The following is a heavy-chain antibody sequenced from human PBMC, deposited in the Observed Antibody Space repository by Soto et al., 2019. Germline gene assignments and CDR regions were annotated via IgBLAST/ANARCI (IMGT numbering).Heavy chain of an antibody. D-gene: IGHD3-22*01. CDR3: TRPYYYDSTGYQRY. CDR1: GFTFGDYA. V-gene: IGHV3-49*03. J-gene: IGHJ4*02. CDR2: IRSKAYVGTT. Sequence: GGSLRLSCTASGFTFGDYAMSWFRQAPGKGLEWVGFIRSKAYVGTTGYAASVKDRFTISRDDSKSIAYLQMNSLKTEDTAVYYCTRPYYYDSTGYQRYWGEGTLVSVSS.